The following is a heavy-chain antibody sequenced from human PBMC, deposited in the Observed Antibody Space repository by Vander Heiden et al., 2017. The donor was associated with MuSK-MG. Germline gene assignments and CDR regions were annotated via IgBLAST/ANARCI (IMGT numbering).Heavy chain of an antibody. V-gene: IGHV3-30-3*01. CDR3: ARAKAARPVGWFDP. D-gene: IGHD6-6*01. CDR2: ISYDGSNK. J-gene: IGHJ5*02. Sequence: QVQLVESGGGVVQPGRSLRLSCAASGFTFSSYAMHWVRQAAGKGVEWVAVISYDGSNKDYADSVKGRFTISRDNSKNTLYLQMNSLRAEDTAVYYCARAKAARPVGWFDPWGQGTLVTVSS. CDR1: GFTFSSYA.